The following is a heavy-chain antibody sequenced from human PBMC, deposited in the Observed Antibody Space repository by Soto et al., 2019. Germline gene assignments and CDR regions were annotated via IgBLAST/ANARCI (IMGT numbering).Heavy chain of an antibody. D-gene: IGHD6-13*01. CDR3: AKATYSNVYNFDY. Sequence: EVHLLESGGGLVQPGGSLRLSCAASGYTFSTYAMSWVRQAPGMGLEWVSAISVTGGSTYYADSVRGRFTISRDNSKNTLSLQMTSLRAEDTAVYYCAKATYSNVYNFDYWGQGTLATVSS. J-gene: IGHJ4*02. V-gene: IGHV3-23*01. CDR2: ISVTGGST. CDR1: GYTFSTYA.